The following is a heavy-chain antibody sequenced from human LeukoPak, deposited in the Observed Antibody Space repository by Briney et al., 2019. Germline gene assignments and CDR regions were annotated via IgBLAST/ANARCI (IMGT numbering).Heavy chain of an antibody. J-gene: IGHJ4*02. CDR1: GFTFSSYI. CDR3: ARAVPAATTGFDY. CDR2: ISSSSSYI. D-gene: IGHD2-2*01. Sequence: GGSLRLSCAASGFTFSSYIMNWVRQAPGKGLEWVSSISSSSSYIYYADSVKGRFTISRDNAKDSLYLQMNSLRAEDTAVYYCARAVPAATTGFDYWGQGTLVTVSS. V-gene: IGHV3-21*01.